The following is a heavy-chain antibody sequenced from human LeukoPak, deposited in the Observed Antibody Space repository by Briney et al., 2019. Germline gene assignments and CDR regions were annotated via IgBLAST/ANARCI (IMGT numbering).Heavy chain of an antibody. CDR3: AKLWSRFYETGEYDS. J-gene: IGHJ4*02. V-gene: IGHV3-23*01. Sequence: RTGGSLRLSCAASGFAFSSYSMNWVRQAPGRGLEWVSYISSNGNSAYYSDSVKGRFTISRDSSRSTLYLQMNSLRAEDTAIYYCAKLWSRFYETGEYDSWGQGILVTVSS. CDR2: ISSNGNSA. D-gene: IGHD7-27*01. CDR1: GFAFSSYS.